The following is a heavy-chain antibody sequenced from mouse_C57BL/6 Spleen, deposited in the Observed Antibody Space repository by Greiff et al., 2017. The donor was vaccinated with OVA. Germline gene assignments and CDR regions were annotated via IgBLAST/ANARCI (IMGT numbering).Heavy chain of an antibody. Sequence: VKLVESGPGLVAPSQSLSITCTVSGFSLTSYGVHWVRQPPGKGLEWLVVIWSDGSTTYNSALKSRLSISKDNSKSQVCLKMNSLQTDDTAMYYCARHGSSYPYWYFDVWGTGTTVTVSS. CDR2: IWSDGST. V-gene: IGHV2-6-1*01. CDR1: GFSLTSYG. CDR3: ARHGSSYPYWYFDV. J-gene: IGHJ1*03. D-gene: IGHD1-1*01.